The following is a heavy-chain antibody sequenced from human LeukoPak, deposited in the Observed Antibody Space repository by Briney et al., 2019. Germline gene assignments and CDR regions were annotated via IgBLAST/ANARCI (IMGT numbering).Heavy chain of an antibody. V-gene: IGHV4-61*02. CDR3: ARDSGSYYRVGAFDI. CDR1: GGSLSSGSYY. CDR2: IYTSGST. Sequence: SQTLSLTCTVSGGSLSSGSYYWSWIRQPAGKGLEWIGRIYTSGSTNYNTSLKSRVTISVDTSKNQFSLKLSSVTAADTAVYYCARDSGSYYRVGAFDIWGQGTMVTVSS. D-gene: IGHD1-26*01. J-gene: IGHJ3*02.